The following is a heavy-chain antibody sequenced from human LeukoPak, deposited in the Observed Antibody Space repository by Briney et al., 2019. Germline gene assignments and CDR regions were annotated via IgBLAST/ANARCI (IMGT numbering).Heavy chain of an antibody. J-gene: IGHJ2*01. CDR1: GGPISSGGYW. V-gene: IGHV4-31*03. CDR3: ARAILTASGYVWYFDL. Sequence: SETLSLTCTVSGGPISSGGYWWSWIRQHPGEGLEWIGYSYYSGSTYYNPSLRGRVTILVDTSKNQFSLKLSSLNAADTAVYYCARAILTASGYVWYFDLWGRGTLVTASS. CDR2: SYYSGST. D-gene: IGHD3-3*01.